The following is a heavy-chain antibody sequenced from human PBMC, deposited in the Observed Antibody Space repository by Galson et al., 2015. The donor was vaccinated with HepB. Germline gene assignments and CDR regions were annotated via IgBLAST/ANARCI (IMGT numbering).Heavy chain of an antibody. CDR2: INHSGST. CDR3: ARGSSNRKRHYSSGWYGGNWFDP. D-gene: IGHD6-19*01. CDR1: GGSFSGYY. V-gene: IGHV4-34*01. Sequence: SETLSLTCAVYGGSFSGYYWSWIRQPPGKGLEWIGEINHSGSTNYNPSLKSRVTISVDTSKNQFSLKLSSVTAADTAVYYCARGSSNRKRHYSSGWYGGNWFDPWGQGTLVTVSS. J-gene: IGHJ5*02.